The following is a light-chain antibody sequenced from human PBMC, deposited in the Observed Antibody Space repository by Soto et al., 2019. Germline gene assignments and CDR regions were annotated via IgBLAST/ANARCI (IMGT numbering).Light chain of an antibody. V-gene: IGLV1-47*01. J-gene: IGLJ2*01. CDR3: AAWDASLSGHVV. Sequence: QSVLTQPPSASGTPGQRVTISCSGSSSNIGSNYVYWYQQLPETAPKLLIYRNNQRPSGVPDRFSGSKSGTSASLAISGLRSEDEADYYCAAWDASLSGHVVFGGGTKLTVL. CDR1: SSNIGSNY. CDR2: RNN.